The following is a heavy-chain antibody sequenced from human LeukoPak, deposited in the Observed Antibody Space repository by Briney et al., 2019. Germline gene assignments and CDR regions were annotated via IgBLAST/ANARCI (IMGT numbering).Heavy chain of an antibody. V-gene: IGHV1-46*03. CDR2: INPSGGST. J-gene: IGHJ4*02. CDR3: ARNPYSNDLDY. CDR1: GYTFTSYY. D-gene: IGHD4-11*01. Sequence: GASXKVSCKASGYTFTSYYMHWVRQAPGQGLEWMGIINPSGGSTSYAQKFQGRVTMTRERSTSTVYMELSSLRSEDTAVYYCARNPYSNDLDYWGQGTLVTVSS.